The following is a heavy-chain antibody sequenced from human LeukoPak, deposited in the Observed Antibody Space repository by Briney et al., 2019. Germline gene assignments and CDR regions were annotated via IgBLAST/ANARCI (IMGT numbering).Heavy chain of an antibody. CDR1: GFSFSDHY. Sequence: GGSLRLSCAASGFSFSDHYMDWVRQAPGKGLEWVGRIRNKARSYTTEYAASVKGRFTVSRDDSKNSLYLQMNCLKTEDTAVHYCARGRGHSSAYFDIWGQGTMVTVSS. V-gene: IGHV3-72*01. CDR2: IRNKARSYTT. D-gene: IGHD3-22*01. CDR3: ARGRGHSSAYFDI. J-gene: IGHJ3*02.